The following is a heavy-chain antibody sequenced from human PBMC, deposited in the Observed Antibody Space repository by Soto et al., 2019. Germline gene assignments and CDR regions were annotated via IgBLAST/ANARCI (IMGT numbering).Heavy chain of an antibody. CDR3: ARHPERIAEIGWFDP. D-gene: IGHD6-13*01. Sequence: VQLVESGGGLVQPGGSLRLSCAASGFTFSSYSMNWVRQAPGKGLEWVSYISSSSSTIYYADSVKGRFTISRDNAKNSLYLQMNRLRAEETAVYYCARHPERIAEIGWFDPWGQGTLVTVSS. J-gene: IGHJ5*02. CDR1: GFTFSSYS. V-gene: IGHV3-48*01. CDR2: ISSSSSTI.